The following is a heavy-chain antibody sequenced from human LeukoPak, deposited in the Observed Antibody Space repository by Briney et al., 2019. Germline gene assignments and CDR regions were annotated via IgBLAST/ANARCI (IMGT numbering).Heavy chain of an antibody. J-gene: IGHJ6*01. V-gene: IGHV3-21*01. CDR2: ISSSSSYI. CDR1: GFTFSSYS. Sequence: GGSLRLSCAASGFTFSSYSMNWVRQAPGKGLEWVSSISSSSSYIYYADSVKGRFTISRDNAKNSLYLQMNSLRAEDTAVYYCARDPEWSHYGMDVWGKGPRSPSPQ. D-gene: IGHD2-8*01. CDR3: ARDPEWSHYGMDV.